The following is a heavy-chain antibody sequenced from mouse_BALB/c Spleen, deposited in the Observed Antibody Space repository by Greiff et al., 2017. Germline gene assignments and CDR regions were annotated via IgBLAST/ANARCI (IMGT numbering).Heavy chain of an antibody. CDR2: IDPENGNT. Sequence: VQLKESGAELVRPGALVKLSCKASGFNIKDYYMHWVKQRPEQGLEWIGWIDPENGNTIYDPKFQGKASITADTSSNTAYLQLSSLTSEDTAVYYCARQYGNPYYFDYWGQGTSVTVSS. V-gene: IGHV14-1*02. CDR1: GFNIKDYY. J-gene: IGHJ4*01. D-gene: IGHD2-10*02. CDR3: ARQYGNPYYFDY.